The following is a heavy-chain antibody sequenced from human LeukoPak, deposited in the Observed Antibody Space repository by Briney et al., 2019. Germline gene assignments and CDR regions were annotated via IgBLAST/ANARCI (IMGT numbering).Heavy chain of an antibody. CDR3: ARDARLRRAAGDTFDI. V-gene: IGHV1-8*01. CDR1: GYTFTSYD. J-gene: IGHJ3*02. Sequence: ASVKVSCKASGYTFTSYDINWVRQATGQGLEWMGWMNPNSGNTGYAQKFQGRVTMTRNTSISTAYMELSRLRSDDTAVYYCARDARLRRAAGDTFDIWGQGTMVTVSS. D-gene: IGHD4-17*01. CDR2: MNPNSGNT.